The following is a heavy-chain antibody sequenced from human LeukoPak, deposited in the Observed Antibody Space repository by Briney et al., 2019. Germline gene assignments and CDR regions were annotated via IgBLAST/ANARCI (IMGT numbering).Heavy chain of an antibody. D-gene: IGHD2-15*01. CDR1: GFTFSSYS. CDR2: ISSSSSTI. J-gene: IGHJ4*02. CDR3: ARRPFRGWSDY. V-gene: IGHV3-48*04. Sequence: HSGGSLRLSCAASGFTFSSYSMNWVRQAPGKGLEWVSYISSSSSTIYYADSVKGRFTISRDNAKNSLYLQMNSLRAEDTAVYYCARRPFRGWSDYWGQGTLVTVSS.